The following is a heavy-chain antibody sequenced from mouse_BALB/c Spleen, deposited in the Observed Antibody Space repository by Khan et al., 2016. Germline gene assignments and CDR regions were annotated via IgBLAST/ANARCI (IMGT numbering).Heavy chain of an antibody. Sequence: QIQLVQSGPELKKPGETVKISCKASGYTFTNYGMNWVKQAPGKGLKWMGWINTNTGEPTYAEEFKGRFAFSLETSASTYLLQINNHKNEDTATSYGAEDYYGGSWFAYWGQGTLVTVSA. CDR2: INTNTGEP. D-gene: IGHD1-1*01. V-gene: IGHV9-3*02. CDR3: AEDYYGGSWFAY. CDR1: GYTFTNYG. J-gene: IGHJ3*01.